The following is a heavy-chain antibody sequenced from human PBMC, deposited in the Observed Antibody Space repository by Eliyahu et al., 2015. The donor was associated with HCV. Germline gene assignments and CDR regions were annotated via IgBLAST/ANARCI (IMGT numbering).Heavy chain of an antibody. CDR3: AAGSYSSGWPDY. CDR2: XVVGSGNT. D-gene: IGHD6-19*01. J-gene: IGHJ4*02. CDR1: GFTFTSSA. V-gene: IGHV1-58*02. Sequence: QMQLVQSGPEVKKXGTSVKVSCKASGFTFTSSAMQWXRQARGQPLEWIGWXVVGSGNTNYAQKXQERVTIXRDMSTSTAYMELSSLRSEDTAVYYCAAGSYSSGWPDYWGQGTLVTVSS.